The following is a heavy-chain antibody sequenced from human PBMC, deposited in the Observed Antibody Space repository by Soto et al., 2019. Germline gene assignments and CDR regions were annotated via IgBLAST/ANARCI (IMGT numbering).Heavy chain of an antibody. CDR1: GYTFTSYG. D-gene: IGHD3-22*01. CDR2: ISAYNGNT. CDR3: ARGQYYYDSSGYSDAFDI. Sequence: SVKVSCKASGYTFTSYGISWVRHAPGQGLEWMGWISAYNGNTNYAQKLQGRVTMTTDTSTSTAYMELRSLRSDDTAVYYCARGQYYYDSSGYSDAFDIWGQGTMVTVSS. J-gene: IGHJ3*02. V-gene: IGHV1-18*04.